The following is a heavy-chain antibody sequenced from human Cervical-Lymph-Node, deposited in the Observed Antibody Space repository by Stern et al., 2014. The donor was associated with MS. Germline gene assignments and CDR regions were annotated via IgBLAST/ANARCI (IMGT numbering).Heavy chain of an antibody. CDR3: ARGYCSRTSCPPDY. J-gene: IGHJ4*02. D-gene: IGHD2-2*01. CDR1: GFAFKAYA. V-gene: IGHV3-9*01. Sequence: EVQLVESGGDVVQPGRALRLSCAASGFAFKAYAMHWVRQAPGKGLEWVSTINWDGGAIAYADSVKGRFTMSRVNARNSLYLQMNSLRPEDTALYYCARGYCSRTSCPPDYWGQGIRVIVSA. CDR2: INWDGGAI.